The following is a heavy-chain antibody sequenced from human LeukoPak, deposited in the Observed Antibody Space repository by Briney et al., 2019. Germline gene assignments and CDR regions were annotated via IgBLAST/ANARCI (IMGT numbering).Heavy chain of an antibody. Sequence: PGESLKISCKGSGYRFTSYWIGWVRQMPGKGLEWMGIIYPGDSDTRYSPSFQGQVTISADKSISTAYLQWSSLKASDTAMYYCARLLLWFGELPYGMDVWGKGTTVTVSS. CDR3: ARLLLWFGELPYGMDV. D-gene: IGHD3-10*01. CDR1: GYRFTSYW. J-gene: IGHJ6*04. CDR2: IYPGDSDT. V-gene: IGHV5-51*01.